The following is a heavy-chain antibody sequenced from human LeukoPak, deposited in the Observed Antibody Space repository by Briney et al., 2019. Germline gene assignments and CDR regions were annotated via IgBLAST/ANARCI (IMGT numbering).Heavy chain of an antibody. CDR3: ARVDSSADAFDI. J-gene: IGHJ3*02. CDR1: GGSIGSSSYY. D-gene: IGHD6-19*01. CDR2: IYYSGST. V-gene: IGHV4-39*07. Sequence: SETLSLTCTVSGGSIGSSSYYWGWIRQPPGKGLEWIGSIYYSGSTNYNPSLKSRVTISVDTSKNQFSLKLSSVTAADTAVYYCARVDSSADAFDIWGQGTMVTVSS.